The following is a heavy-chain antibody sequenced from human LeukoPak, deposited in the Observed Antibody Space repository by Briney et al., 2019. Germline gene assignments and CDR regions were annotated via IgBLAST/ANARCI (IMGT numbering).Heavy chain of an antibody. D-gene: IGHD3-10*01. J-gene: IGHJ6*03. CDR1: GFTFDDHG. V-gene: IGHV3-20*04. Sequence: GGSLRLSCAASGFTFDDHGMSWVRQAPGKGPEWVSGIKWDGGSTGYADSVKGRFTISRDNAKNSLYLQMNSLRSDDTAVYYCARGPRITLVRGGQWYFYMDVWGKGTTVTVSS. CDR2: IKWDGGST. CDR3: ARGPRITLVRGGQWYFYMDV.